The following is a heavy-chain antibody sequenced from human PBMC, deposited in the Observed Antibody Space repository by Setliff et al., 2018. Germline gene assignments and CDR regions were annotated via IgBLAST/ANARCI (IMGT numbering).Heavy chain of an antibody. D-gene: IGHD6-13*01. Sequence: PSETLSLTCTVSGGSISSSSYYWGRIRQPPGKGLEWIGSIYYSGSTYYNPSLKSRVTISVDTSKNQFSLKLSSVTAADTAVYYCASYSSSWYVSKRAFDPWGQGTLVTVSS. V-gene: IGHV4-39*07. CDR3: ASYSSSWYVSKRAFDP. CDR1: GGSISSSSYY. CDR2: IYYSGST. J-gene: IGHJ5*02.